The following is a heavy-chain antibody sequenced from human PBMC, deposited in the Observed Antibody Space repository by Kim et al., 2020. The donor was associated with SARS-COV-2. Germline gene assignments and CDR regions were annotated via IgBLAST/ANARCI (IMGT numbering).Heavy chain of an antibody. CDR2: IDHTGSA. CDR3: ARRAAGVDW. CDR1: GGSFRGHY. V-gene: IGHV4-34*01. Sequence: SETLSLTCAVYGGSFRGHYWNWIRQSPELGLERIGEIDHTGSAKCNPSLKSRLTLSVDTSKNQFSLKLSSVSAADTAIYYCARRAAGVDWWGQGTPVTVSS. J-gene: IGHJ4*02.